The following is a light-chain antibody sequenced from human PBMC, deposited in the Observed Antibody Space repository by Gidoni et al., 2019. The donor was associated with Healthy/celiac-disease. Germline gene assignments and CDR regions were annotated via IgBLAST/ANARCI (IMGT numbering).Light chain of an antibody. CDR3: QQRSNWPWT. Sequence: ELVLTQSPATLSLSPGERATLSCRASQSVSSYLALYQQKPGQAPRLLIYDSSNRATGIQARFSGSGSGTDFTLTISSLEPEDFAVYYCQQRSNWPWTFGQGTKVEIK. J-gene: IGKJ1*01. CDR1: QSVSSY. V-gene: IGKV3-11*01. CDR2: DSS.